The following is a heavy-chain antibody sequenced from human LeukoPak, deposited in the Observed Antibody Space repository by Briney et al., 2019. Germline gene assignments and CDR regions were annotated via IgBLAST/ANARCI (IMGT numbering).Heavy chain of an antibody. D-gene: IGHD1-1*01. V-gene: IGHV1-2*02. J-gene: IGHJ4*02. CDR2: INPNTGNT. Sequence: GASVKVSCEASGRTSSGYYIHWVRQAPGQGFEWMGWINPNTGNTDYAQKFQGRVTMTRDTSIGTAYMELSRLRSDDTAVYYCARANHDADLGYWGQGTLVTVSS. CDR3: ARANHDADLGY. CDR1: GRTSSGYY.